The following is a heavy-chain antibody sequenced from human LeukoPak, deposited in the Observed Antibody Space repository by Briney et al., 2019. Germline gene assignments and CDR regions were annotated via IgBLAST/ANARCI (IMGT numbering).Heavy chain of an antibody. CDR1: GGSISSYY. D-gene: IGHD3-22*01. CDR3: ARAESYYDSSGYLNWFDP. CDR2: IYYSGST. V-gene: IGHV4-59*01. Sequence: PSETLSLTCTVSGGSISSYYWSWIRQPPGKGLEWIGYIYYSGSTNYNPSLKSRVTISVDTSKNQFSLKLSSVTAADTAVYYCARAESYYDSSGYLNWFDPWGQGTLVTVSS. J-gene: IGHJ5*02.